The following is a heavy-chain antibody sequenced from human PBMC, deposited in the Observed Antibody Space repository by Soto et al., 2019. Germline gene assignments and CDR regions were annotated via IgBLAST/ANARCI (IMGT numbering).Heavy chain of an antibody. D-gene: IGHD4-17*01. Sequence: SLRLSCAASGFTFSSYGMHWVRQAPGKGLEWVAVISYVGSNKYYADSVKGRFTISRDNSKNTLYLQMNSLRAEDTAVYYCAKTTVTTGYYYGMDVWGQGTTVTVSS. CDR2: ISYVGSNK. V-gene: IGHV3-30*18. J-gene: IGHJ6*02. CDR3: AKTTVTTGYYYGMDV. CDR1: GFTFSSYG.